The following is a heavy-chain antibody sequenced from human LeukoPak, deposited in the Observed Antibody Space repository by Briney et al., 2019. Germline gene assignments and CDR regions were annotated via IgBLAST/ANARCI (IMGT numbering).Heavy chain of an antibody. V-gene: IGHV1-69*04. CDR1: GGTFSSYT. D-gene: IGHD5-18*01. CDR2: IIPILGIA. CDR3: ARDGRRRGYSYGYGFHYYYYGMDV. J-gene: IGHJ6*02. Sequence: SVKVSFKASGGTFSSYTISWVRQAPGQGREWMGRIIPILGIANYAQKFQGRVTITADKSTSTAYMELSSLRSEDTAVYYCARDGRRRGYSYGYGFHYYYYGMDVWGQGTTVTVSS.